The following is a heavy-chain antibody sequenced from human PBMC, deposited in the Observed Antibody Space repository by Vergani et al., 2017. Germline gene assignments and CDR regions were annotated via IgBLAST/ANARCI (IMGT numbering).Heavy chain of an antibody. D-gene: IGHD3-10*01. CDR3: ARRGLHGSGTKYNVEGYFDS. V-gene: IGHV4-38-2*02. CDR2: IFHSGTG. CDR1: GYSMRSDDF. Sequence: QVQVQESGPGLVKPSETLSLTCTVSGYSMRSDDFWGWVRQSPGKGLEWVATIFHSGTGFYNPSLNNRGTILIAASQNQFSLKLKSVTAADTAVYYCARRGLHGSGTKYNVEGYFDSWGQGILVTVSS. J-gene: IGHJ4*02.